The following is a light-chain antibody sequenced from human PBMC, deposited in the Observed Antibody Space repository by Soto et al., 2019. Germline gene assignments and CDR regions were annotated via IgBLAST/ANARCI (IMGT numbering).Light chain of an antibody. CDR2: AAS. Sequence: DIQMTQSPSSLSASVGDRVTITCRASQSISSYLNWYQQKPGKAPKLLIYAASSLQSGVPSRFSGSGSGTDFTLTISSLQPEDFATYSCKQSYSTPLTFGGGTKVDIK. CDR3: KQSYSTPLT. J-gene: IGKJ4*01. CDR1: QSISSY. V-gene: IGKV1-39*01.